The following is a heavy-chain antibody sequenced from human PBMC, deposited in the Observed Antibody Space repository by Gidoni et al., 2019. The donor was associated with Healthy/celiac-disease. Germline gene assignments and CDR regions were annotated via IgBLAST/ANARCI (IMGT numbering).Heavy chain of an antibody. D-gene: IGHD2-15*01. CDR3: ARGACSGGSCYSGD. Sequence: EVQLVESGGGLVQPGGSLRLSCAASGFTVSSNYMSWVRQAPGKGLEWVSVIYSGGSKYYADSVKGRFTISRDNSKNTLYLQMNSLRAEDTAVYYCARGACSGGSCYSGDWGQGTLVTVSS. CDR1: GFTVSSNY. CDR2: IYSGGSK. J-gene: IGHJ4*02. V-gene: IGHV3-66*01.